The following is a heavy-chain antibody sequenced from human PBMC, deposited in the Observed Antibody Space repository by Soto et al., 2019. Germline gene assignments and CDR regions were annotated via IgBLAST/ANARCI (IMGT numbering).Heavy chain of an antibody. CDR2: IIPIFGTA. CDR1: GGTFSSYA. CDR3: ARVFWGIYSGYDLGDY. J-gene: IGHJ4*02. V-gene: IGHV1-69*06. D-gene: IGHD5-12*01. Sequence: SVQVSCKASGGTFSSYAISWVRQAPGQGLEWMGGIIPIFGTANYAQKFQGRVTITADKSTSTAYMELSSLRSEDTAVYYCARVFWGIYSGYDLGDYWGQGTRVTLDS.